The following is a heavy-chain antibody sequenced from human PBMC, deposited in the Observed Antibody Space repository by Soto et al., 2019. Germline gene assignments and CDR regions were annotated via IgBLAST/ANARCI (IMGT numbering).Heavy chain of an antibody. Sequence: SETLSLTCTVSGGSISSGGYYWSWIRQHPGKGLEWIGYIYHSGSTYYNPSLKSRVTISVDGSKNQFSLKLSSVTAADTAVYYCARAHYGDYGYGMDVWGQGTTVTVSS. CDR1: GGSISSGGYY. CDR2: IYHSGST. CDR3: ARAHYGDYGYGMDV. J-gene: IGHJ6*02. D-gene: IGHD4-17*01. V-gene: IGHV4-30-2*01.